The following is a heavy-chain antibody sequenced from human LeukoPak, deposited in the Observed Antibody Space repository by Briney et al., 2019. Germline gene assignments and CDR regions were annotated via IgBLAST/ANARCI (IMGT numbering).Heavy chain of an antibody. CDR2: IKQDGSEK. D-gene: IGHD2-21*02. CDR1: GFTFSSYW. V-gene: IGHV3-7*01. J-gene: IGHJ4*02. CDR3: AREGLGDSNDY. Sequence: GGSLRLSCAASGFTFSSYWMSWVRQAPGKGLGWVANIKQDGSEKYYVDSVKGRFTISRDNAKNSLYLQMNSLRAEDTAVYYCAREGLGDSNDYWGQGTLVTVSS.